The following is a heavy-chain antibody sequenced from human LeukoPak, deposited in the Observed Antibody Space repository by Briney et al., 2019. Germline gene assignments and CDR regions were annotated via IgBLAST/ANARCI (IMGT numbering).Heavy chain of an antibody. Sequence: GRSLRLSCAASGFTFSSYGMHWVRQAPGKGLEWVAVMWYDGSNKYYADSVKGRFTISRDNSKNTLYLQMNSLRAEDTAVYYCARGSSSWDYWGQGTLVTVSS. CDR1: GFTFSSYG. D-gene: IGHD6-13*01. CDR2: MWYDGSNK. V-gene: IGHV3-33*01. CDR3: ARGSSSWDY. J-gene: IGHJ4*02.